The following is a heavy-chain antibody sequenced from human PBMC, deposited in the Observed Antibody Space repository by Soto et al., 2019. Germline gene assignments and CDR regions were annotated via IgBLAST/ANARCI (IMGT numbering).Heavy chain of an antibody. D-gene: IGHD3-3*01. J-gene: IGHJ6*03. CDR1: GYTFTSCG. V-gene: IGHV1-18*01. CDR3: ARGSNDASYYECWSGPSYYYYMDV. Sequence: ASVKVSCKASGYTFTSCGISWVRQAPGQGLEWMGWISAYNGNTNYAQKLQGRVTMTTDTSTSTAYMELRSLRSDDTAVYYCARGSNDASYYECWSGPSYYYYMDVWGKGTTVTVSS. CDR2: ISAYNGNT.